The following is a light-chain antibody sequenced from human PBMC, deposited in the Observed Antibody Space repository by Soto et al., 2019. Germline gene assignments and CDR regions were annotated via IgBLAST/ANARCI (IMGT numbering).Light chain of an antibody. V-gene: IGKV3-20*01. CDR3: QQYGSSLPWT. J-gene: IGKJ1*01. CDR2: GAS. Sequence: EIVLTQSPGTLSLSPGERATLSCRASQSVSSVYLAWYQQKPGQAPRLLIYGASSRATGIPDRFSGSGSGTDFTLTISRLEPEDFALYYCQQYGSSLPWTFGXGTKVDIK. CDR1: QSVSSVY.